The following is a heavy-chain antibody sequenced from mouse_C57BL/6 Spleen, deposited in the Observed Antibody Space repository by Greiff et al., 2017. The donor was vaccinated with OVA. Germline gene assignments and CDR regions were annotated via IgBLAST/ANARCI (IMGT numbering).Heavy chain of an antibody. CDR2: IDPSDSYT. D-gene: IGHD2-4*01. V-gene: IGHV1-50*01. CDR1: GYTFTSYW. J-gene: IGHJ2*01. CDR3: ARRDYDGGYYFDY. Sequence: QVQLQQPGAELVKPGASVKLSCKASGYTFTSYWMQWVKQRPGQGLEWIGEIDPSDSYTNYNQKFKGKATLTVDTSSSTAYMQLSSLTSEDSAVYYGARRDYDGGYYFDYWGQGTTLTVSS.